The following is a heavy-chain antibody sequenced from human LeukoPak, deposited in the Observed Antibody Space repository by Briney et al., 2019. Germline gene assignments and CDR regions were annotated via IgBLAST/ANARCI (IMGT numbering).Heavy chain of an antibody. CDR3: ARGGSLGHLLNAFEI. V-gene: IGHV3-48*03. D-gene: IGHD3-16*01. Sequence: GGSLRLSCAASGFTFSNHEMDWVRQAPAKGLEWVSYISASGNTIYADSVRGRFTISRDNARKSVFLQMNTLRAEDTAVYYCARGGSLGHLLNAFEIWGQGTMVTV. CDR1: GFTFSNHE. J-gene: IGHJ3*02. CDR2: ISASGNTI.